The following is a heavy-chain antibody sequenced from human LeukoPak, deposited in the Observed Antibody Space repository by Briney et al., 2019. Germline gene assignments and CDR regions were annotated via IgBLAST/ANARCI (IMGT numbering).Heavy chain of an antibody. CDR1: GFTFSNYW. D-gene: IGHD6-19*01. CDR3: ATKQWLAPPPDS. V-gene: IGHV3-74*01. Sequence: QPGGYLRLSCAASGFTFSNYWMVWVRQAPGNGLESGSRINTHGTVTTYADSVKGRFTVSRDNAHNTMFLQMNSERDEDTAVYYCATKQWLAPPPDSWGQGTPVTVSS. J-gene: IGHJ4*02. CDR2: INTHGTVT.